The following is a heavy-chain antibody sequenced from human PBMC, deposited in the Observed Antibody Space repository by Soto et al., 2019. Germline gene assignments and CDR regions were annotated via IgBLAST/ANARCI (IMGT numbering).Heavy chain of an antibody. J-gene: IGHJ4*02. V-gene: IGHV3-23*01. Sequence: GGSLRLSCTASGFTFTSYGMGWVRQSPGKGLQWVSTIRGDGGQTHYTDSVKGRFSISRDNSKNTVYLQMDSLRAEDTAMYFCARDVGLDSDDFFAYWGQGTQVTVSS. CDR2: IRGDGGQT. CDR3: ARDVGLDSDDFFAY. D-gene: IGHD3-9*01. CDR1: GFTFTSYG.